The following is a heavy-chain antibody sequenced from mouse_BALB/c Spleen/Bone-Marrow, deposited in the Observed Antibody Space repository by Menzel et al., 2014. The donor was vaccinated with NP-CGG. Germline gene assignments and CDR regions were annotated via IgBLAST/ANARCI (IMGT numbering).Heavy chain of an antibody. D-gene: IGHD1-1*01. Sequence: QVQLQQSGAELAKPGASLKMSCKASGYTFTSYRMHWVKQRPGQGLEWIGYINPSTGYTEYNQKFKDKATLTADKSSSTAYMQLSSLTSEDSAVYYCARSYYDGSSFAYWGQGTLVPVSA. J-gene: IGHJ3*01. CDR1: GYTFTSYR. V-gene: IGHV1-4*01. CDR3: ARSYYDGSSFAY. CDR2: INPSTGYT.